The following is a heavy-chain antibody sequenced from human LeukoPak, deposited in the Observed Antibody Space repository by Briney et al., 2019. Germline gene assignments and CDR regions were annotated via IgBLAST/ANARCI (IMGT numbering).Heavy chain of an antibody. V-gene: IGHV4-34*01. J-gene: IGHJ4*02. Sequence: TSETLSLTCAVYGGSFSGYYWSWLRQPPGKGLEWIGEINHSGSTNYNPSLKSRVTISVDTSKNQFSLKLSSVTAADTAVYYCARGGAVWFCSSTSCIPVFDYGGQETLVTVPS. CDR2: INHSGST. CDR3: ARGGAVWFCSSTSCIPVFDY. CDR1: GGSFSGYY. D-gene: IGHD2-2*01.